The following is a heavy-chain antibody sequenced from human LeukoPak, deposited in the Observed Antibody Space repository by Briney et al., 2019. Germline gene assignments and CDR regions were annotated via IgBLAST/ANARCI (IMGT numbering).Heavy chain of an antibody. CDR3: AKDQLIWFGDLSAFDI. CDR2: IRYDGSNK. D-gene: IGHD3-10*01. Sequence: GGSLRLSCAASGFTFSNYDMHWVRQAPGKGLEWVAFIRYDGSNKYYADSVKGRFTISRDNSKNTLYLQMNSLRAEDTAVYYCAKDQLIWFGDLSAFDIWGQGTMVTVSS. J-gene: IGHJ3*02. V-gene: IGHV3-30*02. CDR1: GFTFSNYD.